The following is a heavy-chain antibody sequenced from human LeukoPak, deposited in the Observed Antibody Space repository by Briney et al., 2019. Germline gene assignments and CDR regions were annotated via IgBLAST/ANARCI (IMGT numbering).Heavy chain of an antibody. V-gene: IGHV3-74*01. CDR2: IKTDGSSK. CDR3: ARGDGVIMKY. J-gene: IGHJ4*02. CDR1: GDSW. D-gene: IGHD3-10*01. Sequence: GGSLRLSCAGSGDSWMHWVRQVPGKGLVWVSRIKTDGSSKSYADSVKGRFTISNDNAENTLYLQMNSLRAEDTAVYYCARGDGVIMKYWGQGTLVTVSS.